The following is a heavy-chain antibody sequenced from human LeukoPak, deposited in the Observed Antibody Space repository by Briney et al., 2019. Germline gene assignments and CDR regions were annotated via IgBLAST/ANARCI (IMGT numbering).Heavy chain of an antibody. CDR1: GFTFSSYG. D-gene: IGHD1-7*01. J-gene: IGHJ6*03. CDR2: IRYDGSNK. Sequence: GGSLRLSCAASGFTFSSYGMHWVRQAPGKGLEWVAFIRYDGSNKYYADSVKGRFTISRDNSKNTLYLQMNSLRAEDTAVYYCAKDLEELYYYYYMDVWGKGTTVTVPS. V-gene: IGHV3-30*02. CDR3: AKDLEELYYYYYMDV.